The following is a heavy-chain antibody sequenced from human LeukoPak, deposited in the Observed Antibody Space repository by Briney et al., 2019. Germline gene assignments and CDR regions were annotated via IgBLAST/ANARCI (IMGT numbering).Heavy chain of an antibody. V-gene: IGHV3-9*01. CDR1: GFTFDDYA. Sequence: GGSLRLSCAAPGFTFDDYAMHWVRQAPGKGLEWVSGISWNSGSIGYADSVKGRFTISRDNAKNSLYLQMNSLRAEDTALYYCAKDTASNYDTMDVWGQGTTVTVSS. CDR3: AKDTASNYDTMDV. J-gene: IGHJ6*02. D-gene: IGHD3-9*01. CDR2: ISWNSGSI.